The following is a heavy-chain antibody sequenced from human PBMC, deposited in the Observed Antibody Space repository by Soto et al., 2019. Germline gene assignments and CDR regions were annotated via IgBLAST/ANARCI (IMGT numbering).Heavy chain of an antibody. D-gene: IGHD2-15*01. V-gene: IGHV4-34*01. CDR2: INHSGST. J-gene: IGHJ6*03. CDR3: ARGVVVVVAAKYYYYYMDV. CDR1: GGSFSGYY. Sequence: SETLSLTCAVYGGSFSGYYWSWIRQPPGKGLEWIGEINHSGSTNYNPSLKSRVTISVDTSKNQFSLKLSSVTAADTAVYYCARGVVVVVAAKYYYYYMDVWGKGTTVTVS.